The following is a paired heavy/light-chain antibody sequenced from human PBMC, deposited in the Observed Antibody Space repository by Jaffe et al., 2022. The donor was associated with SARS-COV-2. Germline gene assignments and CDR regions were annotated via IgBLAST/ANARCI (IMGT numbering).Light chain of an antibody. J-gene: IGKJ4*01. Sequence: DIQMTQSPSSLSAFVGERVTLTCQASQDIDYYLNWYQQKTGEAPKLLILDASTVEGGVPSRFSGSGSGTHFTLTISSLQPEDVATYYCQHWHSLPLSFGGGTRVEIK. CDR3: QHWHSLPLS. CDR2: DAS. CDR1: QDIDYY. V-gene: IGKV1-33*01.
Heavy chain of an antibody. CDR3: ARDTRLCTGGYCFPH. J-gene: IGHJ4*02. V-gene: IGHV1-69*08. CDR2: IVPVLRTA. D-gene: IGHD2-21*02. CDR1: GDTFNAYT. Sequence: QVQLVQSGAEVKKPGSSVRVSCRASGDTFNAYTISWVRQAPGQGLEWMGKIVPVLRTADYAPKFQGRVTITADRATNTAYLELRGLQFDDTAIYYCARDTRLCTGGYCFPHWGQGTLVSVS.